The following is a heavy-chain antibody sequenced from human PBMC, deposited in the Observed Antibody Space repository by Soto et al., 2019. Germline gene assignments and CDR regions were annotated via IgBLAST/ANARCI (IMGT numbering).Heavy chain of an antibody. CDR3: ARSGFTVVDFDY. D-gene: IGHD4-17*01. CDR1: GGSISSYY. CDR2: IYYSGST. Sequence: PSETLSLTCTVSGGSISSYYWSWIRQPPGKGLEWIGYIYYSGSTNYSPSLKSRVTISVDTSKNQFSLKLSSVTAADTAVYYCARSGFTVVDFDYWGQGTLVTVSS. J-gene: IGHJ4*02. V-gene: IGHV4-59*01.